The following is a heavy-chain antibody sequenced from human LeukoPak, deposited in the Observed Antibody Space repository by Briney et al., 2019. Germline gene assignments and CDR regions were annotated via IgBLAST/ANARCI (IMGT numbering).Heavy chain of an antibody. J-gene: IGHJ3*02. D-gene: IGHD3-10*01. CDR3: ARDRGPGMTSDAFDI. Sequence: SGGSLRLSCAASGFTVSSNYMSWVRQAPGKGLEWVSVIYSGGSTYYADSVKGRFTISRDNSKNTLYLQMNSLRAEDMAVYYCARDRGPGMTSDAFDIWGQGTMVTVSS. V-gene: IGHV3-66*02. CDR2: IYSGGST. CDR1: GFTVSSNY.